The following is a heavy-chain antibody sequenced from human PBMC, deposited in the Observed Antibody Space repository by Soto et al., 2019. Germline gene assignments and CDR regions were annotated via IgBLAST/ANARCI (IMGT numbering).Heavy chain of an antibody. D-gene: IGHD4-17*01. CDR3: AKEGGGTSVAPEF. V-gene: IGHV3-23*01. CDR2: ISGSGSGT. J-gene: IGHJ4*02. CDR1: GFTFDTYA. Sequence: GGSLRLSCAASGFTFDTYALSWVRQAPGKGLEWVSTISGSGSGTYYADSVKGRFTISRDNSKNTLYLQMNSLRAEDKALYYCAKEGGGTSVAPEFWGQGTLVTVSS.